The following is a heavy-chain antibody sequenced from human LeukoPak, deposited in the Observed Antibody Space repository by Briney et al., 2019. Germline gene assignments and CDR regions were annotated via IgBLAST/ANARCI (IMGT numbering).Heavy chain of an antibody. Sequence: GGSLRLSCAASGFTFSDYSISWIRQAPGKGLEWVSDISPSGDIISYADSVKGRFIISRDYAKESLHLQMNSLRVEDSAVYYCARETVAGTFDYWGQRSHVTFSS. CDR3: ARETVAGTFDY. V-gene: IGHV3-11*01. CDR2: ISPSGDII. D-gene: IGHD6-19*01. CDR1: GFTFSDYS. J-gene: IGHJ4*02.